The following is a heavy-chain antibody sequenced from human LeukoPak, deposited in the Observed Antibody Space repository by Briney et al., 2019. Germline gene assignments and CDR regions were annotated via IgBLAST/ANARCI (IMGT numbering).Heavy chain of an antibody. J-gene: IGHJ4*02. V-gene: IGHV4-4*09. Sequence: PSETLSLTCTVSGVSISSYYLSWIRQPPGKGLEWIGYIYTSGSTNYNPSLKSRVPISVDTSKNPFSLKMSSVTAADTAVYYCARLYGGSSQFLLDYWGQGTLVTVSS. CDR1: GVSISSYY. CDR3: ARLYGGSSQFLLDY. D-gene: IGHD3-10*01. CDR2: IYTSGST.